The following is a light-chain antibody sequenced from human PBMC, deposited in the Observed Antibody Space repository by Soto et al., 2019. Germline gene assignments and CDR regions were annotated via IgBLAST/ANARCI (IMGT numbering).Light chain of an antibody. CDR2: AAS. CDR3: QQLNSYPRT. V-gene: IGKV1-9*01. Sequence: DIQLTQSPSFLSASVGDRVTITCRASQGISSYLAWYQQKPGKAPKLLIYAASTLQSGVPSRFSGSGSGTKFYLTISSLQPEDFATYYCQQLNSYPRTFGPGTKVDIK. CDR1: QGISSY. J-gene: IGKJ3*01.